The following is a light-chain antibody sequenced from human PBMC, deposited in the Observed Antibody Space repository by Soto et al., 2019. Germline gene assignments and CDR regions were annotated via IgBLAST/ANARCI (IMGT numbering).Light chain of an antibody. J-gene: IGKJ4*01. Sequence: EILMTQSPATLSVSHGERATLSCRASQSIGTYLAWYQQKPGQAPRLLIYDASNRATGIPARFSGGGSGTDFTLTISSLEPEDFAVYYCQQRNPLTFGGGTKVDIK. CDR2: DAS. V-gene: IGKV3-11*01. CDR1: QSIGTY. CDR3: QQRNPLT.